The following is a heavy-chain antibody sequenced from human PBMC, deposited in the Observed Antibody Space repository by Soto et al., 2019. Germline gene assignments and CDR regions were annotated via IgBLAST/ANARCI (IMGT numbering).Heavy chain of an antibody. V-gene: IGHV1-18*01. CDR2: ISAYNGNT. CDR1: GYTFTSYG. D-gene: IGHD3-22*01. CDR3: ARISRALVYYYDSSGPKGAFDI. J-gene: IGHJ3*02. Sequence: GSVKVSCKASGYTFTSYGISWVRQAPGQGLEWMGWISAYNGNTNYAQKLQGRVTMTTDTSTSTAYMELRSLRSDDTAVYYCARISRALVYYYDSSGPKGAFDIWGQGTMVTV.